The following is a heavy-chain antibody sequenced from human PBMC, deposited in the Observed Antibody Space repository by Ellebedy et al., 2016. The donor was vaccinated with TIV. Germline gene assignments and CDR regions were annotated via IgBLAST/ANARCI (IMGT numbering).Heavy chain of an antibody. CDR1: GFTVSSNY. J-gene: IGHJ4*02. Sequence: GESLKISCAASGFTVSSNYMSWVRQAPGKGPEWVSAIGPTSGYTFYADSVRGRFTFSRDNSKNTLSLQMDSLRAEDTAVYYCAKELVSRSSLSFDYWGQGSRVTVSS. CDR2: IGPTSGYT. V-gene: IGHV3-23*01. CDR3: AKELVSRSSLSFDY. D-gene: IGHD3-9*01.